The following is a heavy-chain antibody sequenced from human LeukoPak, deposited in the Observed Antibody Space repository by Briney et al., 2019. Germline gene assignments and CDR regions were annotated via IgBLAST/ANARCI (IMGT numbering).Heavy chain of an antibody. J-gene: IGHJ6*02. Sequence: SETLSLTCSVSGDSLNIYYWHWIRQSPGKGLEGIGYFFYTGTSSYNPSLKSRVNMSVHTSKNLVSLTLRSVTAADTAVYYCARRPYHYHGWDVWGPGTTVIVSS. CDR2: FFYTGTS. V-gene: IGHV4-59*08. CDR1: GDSLNIYY. CDR3: ARRPYHYHGWDV.